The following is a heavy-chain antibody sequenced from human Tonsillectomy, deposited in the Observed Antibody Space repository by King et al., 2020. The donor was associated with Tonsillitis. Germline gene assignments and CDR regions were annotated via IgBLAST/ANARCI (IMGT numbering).Heavy chain of an antibody. CDR2: IRYDGSKK. D-gene: IGHD3-22*01. J-gene: IGHJ4*02. Sequence: VQLVESGGGVVQPGGSLRLSCAASEFTFTSYGMHWVRQAPGKGLEWAAFIRYDGSKKYYADSVKGRFTISRDNTKNTLYLQMNSLRAEDTAVYYCATGYDRSGYYNPAPRHDEYWGQGTLVTVSS. V-gene: IGHV3-30*02. CDR3: ATGYDRSGYYNPAPRHDEY. CDR1: EFTFTSYG.